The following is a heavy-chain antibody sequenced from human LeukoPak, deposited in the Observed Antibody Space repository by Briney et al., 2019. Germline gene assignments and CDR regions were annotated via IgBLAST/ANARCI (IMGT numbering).Heavy chain of an antibody. CDR2: VYYTGST. J-gene: IGHJ4*02. D-gene: IGHD2/OR15-2a*01. Sequence: SETLSLTCSIAGGSFSTYYWTWVRQPPGKSLEWIGCVYYTGSTVYNPSLRSRLALLIDTSNNQFSLKLNSVTAADTAVYFCARSGDEYDSTGFDHWGQGILVTVSS. CDR3: ARSGDEYDSTGFDH. CDR1: GGSFSTYY. V-gene: IGHV4-59*08.